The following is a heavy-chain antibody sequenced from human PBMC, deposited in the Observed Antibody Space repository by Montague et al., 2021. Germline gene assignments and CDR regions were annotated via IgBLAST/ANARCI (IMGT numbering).Heavy chain of an antibody. J-gene: IGHJ4*02. CDR1: GDSLSSVGYS. CDR3: ARGRLATGDFDY. Sequence: TLSLTCTVSGDSLSSVGYSWTWIRQPPGKGLEWIGYMYYSGSTYYNPSLKSRVTLSGDTSKNHFSLRLTSVTAADTAVYYCARGRLATGDFDYWGQGTLVTVSS. V-gene: IGHV4-31*03. CDR2: MYYSGST. D-gene: IGHD6-13*01.